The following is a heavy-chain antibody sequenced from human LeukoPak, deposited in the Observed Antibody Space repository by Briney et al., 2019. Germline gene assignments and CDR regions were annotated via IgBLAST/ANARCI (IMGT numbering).Heavy chain of an antibody. J-gene: IGHJ4*02. D-gene: IGHD1-26*01. V-gene: IGHV1-46*01. CDR2: INPSNSRT. CDR1: GYTLTNYY. Sequence: ASVKVSCKASGYTLTNYYVHWLRQAPGQGPEWMGVINPSNSRTSNTQKFQGRATMTGDTSTSTVYMELSSLRSEDTAVYYCARQTGSHHARGFFDFWGQGTLVTVSS. CDR3: ARQTGSHHARGFFDF.